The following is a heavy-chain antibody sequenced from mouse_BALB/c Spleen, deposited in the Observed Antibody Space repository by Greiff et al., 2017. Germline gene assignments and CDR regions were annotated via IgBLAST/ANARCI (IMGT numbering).Heavy chain of an antibody. CDR2: ISSGSSTI. CDR1: GFTFSSFG. D-gene: IGHD1-2*01. Sequence: EVQRVESGGGLVQPGGSRKLSCAASGFTFSSFGMHWVRQAPEKGLEWVAYISSGSSTIYYADTVKGRFTISRDNPKNTLFLQMTSLRSEDTAMYYCARKGTTATAMDYWGQGTSVTVSS. J-gene: IGHJ4*01. CDR3: ARKGTTATAMDY. V-gene: IGHV5-17*02.